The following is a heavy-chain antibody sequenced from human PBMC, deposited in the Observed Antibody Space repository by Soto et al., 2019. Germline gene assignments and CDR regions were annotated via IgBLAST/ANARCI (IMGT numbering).Heavy chain of an antibody. CDR1: GYTFTSYG. V-gene: IGHV1-18*01. CDR3: ARNPDYGGNLSDY. CDR2: ISANTGNT. J-gene: IGHJ4*02. D-gene: IGHD4-17*01. Sequence: ASVKVSCKASGYTFTSYGISWVRQAPGQGLEWMGWISANTGNTNFAQKFQGRVTITADESTSTAYMELSSLRSEDTAVYYCARNPDYGGNLSDYWGQGTLVTVSS.